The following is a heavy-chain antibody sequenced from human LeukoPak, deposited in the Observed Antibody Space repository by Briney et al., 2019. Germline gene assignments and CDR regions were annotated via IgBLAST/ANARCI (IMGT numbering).Heavy chain of an antibody. CDR3: ARKKYSSGWYLDY. Sequence: GESLEISCKGSGYSFTSYWIGWVRQMPGKGLEWMGIIYPGDSDTRYSPSFQGQVTISADKSTSTAYLQWSSLKASDTAMYYCARKKYSSGWYLDYWGQGTLVTVSS. D-gene: IGHD6-19*01. V-gene: IGHV5-51*01. CDR1: GYSFTSYW. CDR2: IYPGDSDT. J-gene: IGHJ4*02.